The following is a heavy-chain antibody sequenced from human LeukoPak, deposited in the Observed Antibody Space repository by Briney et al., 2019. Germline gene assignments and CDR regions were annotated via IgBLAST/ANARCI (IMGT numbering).Heavy chain of an antibody. Sequence: PGGSLRLSCAASGFTFSNYWMAWVRQARGKGLEWVAHINQDGSKAHYSNSVKARFTISRDNAKNSLSLQMNSLRAEDTAVYYCVRDGGVSGYDLLDYWGQGTLVTVSS. D-gene: IGHD5-12*01. CDR1: GFTFSNYW. V-gene: IGHV3-7*01. CDR3: VRDGGVSGYDLLDY. J-gene: IGHJ4*02. CDR2: INQDGSKA.